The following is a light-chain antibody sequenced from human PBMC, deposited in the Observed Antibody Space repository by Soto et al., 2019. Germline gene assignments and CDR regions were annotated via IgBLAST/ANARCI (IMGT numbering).Light chain of an antibody. CDR1: SSDVGGYNY. Sequence: SALTQPASVSGSPGQSITISCTGTSSDVGGYNYVSWYQQHQGKAPKLMIYEVSNRPSGVSNRFSGSKSGNTASLTISGPQAEDEAEYYCSSYTSSSTPYVFGTGTKLTVL. V-gene: IGLV2-14*01. CDR2: EVS. J-gene: IGLJ1*01. CDR3: SSYTSSSTPYV.